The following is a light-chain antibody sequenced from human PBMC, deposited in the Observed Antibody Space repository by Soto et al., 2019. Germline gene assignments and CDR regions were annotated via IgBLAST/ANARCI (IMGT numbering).Light chain of an antibody. V-gene: IGKV1-39*01. Sequence: DIQVTQSPSSLSASLGDRVTITCRASQSISIYLNWYQHIPGKAPKLLIYASSSLQSGVPPRFSGSGSGTDFTLTISSLQPEDFATYYCQQTYSTPPTFGGGTKVEIK. CDR2: ASS. CDR3: QQTYSTPPT. J-gene: IGKJ4*01. CDR1: QSISIY.